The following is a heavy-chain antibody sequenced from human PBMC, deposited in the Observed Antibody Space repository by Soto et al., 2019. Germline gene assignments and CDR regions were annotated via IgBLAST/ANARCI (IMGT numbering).Heavy chain of an antibody. V-gene: IGHV3-66*01. CDR1: GFAVSSNH. CDR2: ILNDDRT. CDR3: ATGVNYRPILG. Sequence: EVQLVESGGGLVQPGGSLTLSCAASGFAVSSNHMTWVRLAPGKGPEWLSVILNDDRTFYADSVKGRFIISRDNSENTLYLHMNSLRDEDTAVYYCATGVNYRPILGWGQGTLVTVSS. D-gene: IGHD3-16*01. J-gene: IGHJ4*02.